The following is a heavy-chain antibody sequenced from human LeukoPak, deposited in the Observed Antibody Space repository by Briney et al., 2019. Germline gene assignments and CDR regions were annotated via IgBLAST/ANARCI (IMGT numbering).Heavy chain of an antibody. CDR2: ISAYNGNT. CDR1: GYTFTSYG. CDR3: ARPNCGGDCDYYGMDV. D-gene: IGHD2-21*02. Sequence: GASVNVSCKASGYTFTSYGISWVRQAPGQGLEWMGWISAYNGNTNYAQKLQGRVTMTTDTPTSTAYMELRSLRSDDTAVYYCARPNCGGDCDYYGMDVWGQGTTVTVSS. J-gene: IGHJ6*02. V-gene: IGHV1-18*01.